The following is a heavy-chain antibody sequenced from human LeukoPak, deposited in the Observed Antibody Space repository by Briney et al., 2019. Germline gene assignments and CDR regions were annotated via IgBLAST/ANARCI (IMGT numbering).Heavy chain of an antibody. CDR3: AKDRPHSSTN. J-gene: IGHJ4*02. D-gene: IGHD6-13*01. Sequence: PGGSLRLSCAASGFTFSSYGMHWVRQAPGKGLEWVAFIRYGGSNKYYADSVKGRFTISRDNSKNTLYLQMNSLRAEDTAVYYCAKDRPHSSTNWGQGTLVTVSS. CDR1: GFTFSSYG. CDR2: IRYGGSNK. V-gene: IGHV3-30*02.